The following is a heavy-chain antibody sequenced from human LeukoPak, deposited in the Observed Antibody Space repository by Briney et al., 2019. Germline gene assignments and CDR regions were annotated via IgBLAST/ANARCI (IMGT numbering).Heavy chain of an antibody. Sequence: WASVKVSCKASGYTFTSYDINWVRQATGQGLEWMGWMNPNSGNTGYAQKFQGRVTITRNTSISTAYMELSSLRSEDTAVYYCAKDLSEDELELRDWGQGTLVTVSS. CDR1: GYTFTSYD. D-gene: IGHD1-7*01. CDR2: MNPNSGNT. J-gene: IGHJ4*02. CDR3: AKDLSEDELELRD. V-gene: IGHV1-8*03.